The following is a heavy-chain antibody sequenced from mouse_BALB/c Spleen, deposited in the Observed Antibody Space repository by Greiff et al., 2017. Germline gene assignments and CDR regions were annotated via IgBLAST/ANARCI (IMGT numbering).Heavy chain of an antibody. J-gene: IGHJ3*01. Sequence: EVKLMESGPGLVKPSQSLSLTCSVTGYSITSGYYWNWIRQFPGNKLEWMGYISYDGSNNYNPSLKNRISITRDTSKNQFFLKLNSVTTEDTATYYCAREGGYYDYDYWGQGTLVTVSA. D-gene: IGHD2-4*01. CDR3: AREGGYYDYDY. CDR1: GYSITSGYY. CDR2: ISYDGSN. V-gene: IGHV3-6*02.